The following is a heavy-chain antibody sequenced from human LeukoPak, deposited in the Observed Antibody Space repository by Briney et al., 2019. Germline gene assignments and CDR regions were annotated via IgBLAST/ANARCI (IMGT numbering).Heavy chain of an antibody. CDR1: GFTFSNYA. J-gene: IGHJ6*03. CDR3: ARDHESYCSGGSCPPEDYYMDD. V-gene: IGHV3-21*01. D-gene: IGHD2-15*01. CDR2: ISSSSSYI. Sequence: PGRSLRLSCAASGFTFSNYAMHWVRQAPGKGLEWVSSISSSSSYIYYADSVKGRFTISRDNAKNSLYLQMNSLRAEDTAVYYCARDHESYCSGGSCPPEDYYMDDWGKGTTVTVSS.